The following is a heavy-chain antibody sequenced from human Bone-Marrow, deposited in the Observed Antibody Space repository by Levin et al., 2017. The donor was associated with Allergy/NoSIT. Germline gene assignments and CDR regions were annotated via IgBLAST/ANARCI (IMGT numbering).Heavy chain of an antibody. CDR3: ARVRYDGSGTYYYDYFGMDV. J-gene: IGHJ6*02. D-gene: IGHD3-10*01. CDR2: IWSDGSKI. Sequence: GGSLGLSCAASGFTFSNYGMHWVRQAPGKGLEWVALIWSDGSKIYYGDSVSGRFTISRDNSKNTLYLQMSSLRAEDTAVYYCARVRYDGSGTYYYDYFGMDVWGQGTTVIVSS. V-gene: IGHV3-33*01. CDR1: GFTFSNYG.